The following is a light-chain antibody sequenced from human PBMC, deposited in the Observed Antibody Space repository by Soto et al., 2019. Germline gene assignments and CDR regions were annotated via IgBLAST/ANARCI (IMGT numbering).Light chain of an antibody. CDR1: QSVSSSY. CDR3: QHYSSSPPAIT. V-gene: IGKV3-20*01. J-gene: IGKJ5*01. Sequence: EIVLTQSPVTLSLSPGERATLSCRASQSVSSSYLAWYQQKPGQAPRLLIYGASSRATGFPDRFSGSGSGTDFTLTISRLEPEDFAVYYCQHYSSSPPAITFGQGTRLEIK. CDR2: GAS.